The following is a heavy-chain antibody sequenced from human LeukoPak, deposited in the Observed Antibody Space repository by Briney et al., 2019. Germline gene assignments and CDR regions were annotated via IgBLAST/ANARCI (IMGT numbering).Heavy chain of an antibody. Sequence: VGSLRLSCAASGFTFDDYGMSLVRQAPGKGRECGSGINWNGGSTGYADSVKGRFTISRDNATNSLYLQMNSLRAEDTALYYCAREGYAVLRFLEWLKGLDYWGQGTLVTVSS. J-gene: IGHJ4*02. CDR1: GFTFDDYG. D-gene: IGHD3-3*01. CDR2: INWNGGST. CDR3: AREGYAVLRFLEWLKGLDY. V-gene: IGHV3-20*04.